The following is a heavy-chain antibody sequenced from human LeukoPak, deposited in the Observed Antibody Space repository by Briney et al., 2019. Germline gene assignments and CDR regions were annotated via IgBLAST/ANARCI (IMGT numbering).Heavy chain of an antibody. CDR3: ARVVGGMTGADY. CDR2: ISDSGTVI. V-gene: IGHV3-48*04. D-gene: IGHD3-9*01. J-gene: IGHJ4*02. CDR1: GFTFSNFA. Sequence: PGGSLRLSCAASGFTFSNFAMTWVRQAPGKGLESVSYISDSGTVIHYADSVKGRFTLSRDNAKNSLNVQMNSLSAEDTAVYYCARVVGGMTGADYWGQGTLVTVSS.